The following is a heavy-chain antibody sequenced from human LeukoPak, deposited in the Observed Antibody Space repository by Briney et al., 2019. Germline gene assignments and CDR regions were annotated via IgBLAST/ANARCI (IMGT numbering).Heavy chain of an antibody. CDR3: AKNYDSSGYYPGPFGY. V-gene: IGHV3-23*01. CDR1: GFTFSSYA. CDR2: ISGSDGST. J-gene: IGHJ4*02. D-gene: IGHD3-22*01. Sequence: GGSLRLSCAASGFTFSSYAISCVRGAPGPGLEWFSAISGSDGSTYYADSVKGRFTISRDNSKNTLYLQMNSLRAEDTAVYYCAKNYDSSGYYPGPFGYWGQGTLVTVSS.